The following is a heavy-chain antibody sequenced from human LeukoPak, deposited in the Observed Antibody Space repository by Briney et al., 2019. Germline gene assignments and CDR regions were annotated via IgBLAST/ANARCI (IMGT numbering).Heavy chain of an antibody. J-gene: IGHJ6*02. Sequence: SETLSLTCAVYGGSFSGYYWSWIRQPPGKGLEWIGEINHSGSTNYNPSLKSRVTISVDTSKNQFSLNLSSVTAADTAVYYCARPHYDRPGYGFPPYGMDVWGQGTTVTVSS. CDR1: GGSFSGYY. D-gene: IGHD3-3*01. V-gene: IGHV4-34*01. CDR3: ARPHYDRPGYGFPPYGMDV. CDR2: INHSGST.